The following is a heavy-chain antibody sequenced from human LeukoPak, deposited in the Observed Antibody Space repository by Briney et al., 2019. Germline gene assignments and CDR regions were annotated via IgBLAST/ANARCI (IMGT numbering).Heavy chain of an antibody. CDR3: ARGLTIQLWSFDY. V-gene: IGHV3-30*04. Sequence: GGSLRLSCAASGFTFSSYAVHWVRQAPGKGLEWVAVISYDGSNKYYADSVKSRFTISRDNSKNTLCLQMNSLRAEDTAVYYCARGLTIQLWSFDYWGQGTLVTVSS. J-gene: IGHJ4*02. D-gene: IGHD5-18*01. CDR2: ISYDGSNK. CDR1: GFTFSSYA.